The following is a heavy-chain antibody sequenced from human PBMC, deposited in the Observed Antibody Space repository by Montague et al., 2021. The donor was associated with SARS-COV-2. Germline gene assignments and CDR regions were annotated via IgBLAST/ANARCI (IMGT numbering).Heavy chain of an antibody. Sequence: VKPTQTLTLTCTFSGFSLSTSGMCVSWIRQPPGKALEWLARIDWDDDKYYSTSLKTRLTISKDTSKNQVVLTMTNMDPVDTATYYCARGYYDILTGYLDACDIWGQGTMVTVSS. CDR2: IDWDDDK. CDR3: ARGYYDILTGYLDACDI. CDR1: GFSLSTSGMC. J-gene: IGHJ3*02. D-gene: IGHD3-9*01. V-gene: IGHV2-70*11.